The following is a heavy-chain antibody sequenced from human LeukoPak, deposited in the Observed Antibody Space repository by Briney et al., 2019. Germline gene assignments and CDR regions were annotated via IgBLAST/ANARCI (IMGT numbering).Heavy chain of an antibody. CDR3: AKVWGPFNVRSVVVEPHDY. D-gene: IGHD2-15*01. Sequence: PGGSLRLSCAASGFTLSSYAMSWVRQAPGKGLEWVSASSGSGGSTYYADSVKGRFTISRGNSKNTLYLQMNSLRAEDTAVYYCAKVWGPFNVRSVVVEPHDYWGQGTLVTVSS. V-gene: IGHV3-23*01. CDR1: GFTLSSYA. J-gene: IGHJ4*02. CDR2: SSGSGGST.